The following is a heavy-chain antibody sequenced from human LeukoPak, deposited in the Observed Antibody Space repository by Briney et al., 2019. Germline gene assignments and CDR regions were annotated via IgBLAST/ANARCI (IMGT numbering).Heavy chain of an antibody. CDR2: IIPIFGTA. V-gene: IGHV1-69*13. CDR3: ASGPAGAGDYENGFDY. CDR1: GGTFSSYA. J-gene: IGHJ4*02. D-gene: IGHD4-17*01. Sequence: ASVKVSCKASGGTFSSYAISWVRQAPGQGLEWMGGIIPIFGTANYAQKFQGRVTITADESTSTACMELSSLRSEDTAVYYCASGPAGAGDYENGFDYWGQGTLVTVSS.